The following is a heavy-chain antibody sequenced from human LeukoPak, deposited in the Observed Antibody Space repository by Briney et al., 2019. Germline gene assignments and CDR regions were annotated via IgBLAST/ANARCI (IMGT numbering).Heavy chain of an antibody. CDR3: ATPLYCSSTSCYTGDAFDI. D-gene: IGHD2-2*02. CDR2: FDPEDGET. CDR1: GYTFTGYY. Sequence: ASVKVSCKASGYTFTGYYMHWVRQAPGKGLEWMGGFDPEDGETIYAQKFQGRVTMTEDTSTDTAYMELSSLRSEDTAVYYCATPLYCSSTSCYTGDAFDIWGQGTMVTVSS. V-gene: IGHV1-24*01. J-gene: IGHJ3*02.